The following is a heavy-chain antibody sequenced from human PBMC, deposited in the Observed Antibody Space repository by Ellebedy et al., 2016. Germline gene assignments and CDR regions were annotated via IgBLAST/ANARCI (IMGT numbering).Heavy chain of an antibody. J-gene: IGHJ4*02. V-gene: IGHV3-23*01. CDR1: GFTFSSHA. D-gene: IGHD3-10*01. Sequence: GGSLRLSCEASGFTFSSHAMSWVRQAPGKGLEWVSAVVGSGERTFYADSVKGRFTISRDNSKNMLYLQMSSLKVEDTAVYYCAKVYGSGRYPGDYWGQGTLVTVSS. CDR2: VVGSGERT. CDR3: AKVYGSGRYPGDY.